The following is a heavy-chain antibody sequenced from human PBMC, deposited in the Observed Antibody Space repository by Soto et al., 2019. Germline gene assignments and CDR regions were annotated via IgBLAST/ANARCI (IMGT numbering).Heavy chain of an antibody. Sequence: QVQLQQWGAGLLKPSETLSLTCAVYGGSFSGYYWSWIRQPPGKGLEWIGEINHSGSTNYNPSLKSRVTIAVDTSKNQFSLKLSSVTAADTAVYYCARGGRVAVAGTHWFDPWGQGTLGTVSS. J-gene: IGHJ5*02. CDR3: ARGGRVAVAGTHWFDP. CDR1: GGSFSGYY. D-gene: IGHD6-19*01. V-gene: IGHV4-34*01. CDR2: INHSGST.